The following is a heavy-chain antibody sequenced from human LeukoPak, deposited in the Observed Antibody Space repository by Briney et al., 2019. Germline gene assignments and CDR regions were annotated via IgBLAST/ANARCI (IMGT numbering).Heavy chain of an antibody. D-gene: IGHD5-24*01. Sequence: PGRSLRLSCAASGFTFDDSAMHWVRQVAGKGLEWVSGISWSSGDRIYAGSVKGRFTISRDNDKNSLYLQMDNLRVEDTAFYYCTRRSDGYAFDIWGQGTMVTVSS. CDR3: TRRSDGYAFDI. CDR1: GFTFDDSA. CDR2: ISWSSGDR. V-gene: IGHV3-9*01. J-gene: IGHJ3*02.